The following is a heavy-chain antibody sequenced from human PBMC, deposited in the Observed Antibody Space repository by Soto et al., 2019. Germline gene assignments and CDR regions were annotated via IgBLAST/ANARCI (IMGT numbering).Heavy chain of an antibody. Sequence: QVQLVQSGAEVKKPGSSVKVSCKASGDTFSTYAISWVRQAPGQGLEWMGGIIPIFGTANHAQKCQGRVTITADKSTSTAYMELSSLRSEDTAVYYCAAAAESRYSYGFGMYYNYGMDVWGQGTTVTVSS. CDR1: GDTFSTYA. CDR2: IIPIFGTA. CDR3: AAAAESRYSYGFGMYYNYGMDV. V-gene: IGHV1-69*06. D-gene: IGHD5-18*01. J-gene: IGHJ6*02.